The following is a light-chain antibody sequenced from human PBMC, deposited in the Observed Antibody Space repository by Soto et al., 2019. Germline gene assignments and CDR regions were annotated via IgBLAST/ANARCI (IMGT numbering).Light chain of an antibody. CDR3: SSYTSSSTLV. V-gene: IGLV2-14*01. CDR1: SSDVGGYNY. Sequence: QSALTQPASVSGSPGQSIAISCTGTSSDVGGYNYVSWYQQHPGKAPKLMIYEVSSRPSGVSNRFSGPKSGNTASLTISGLQAEDEADYYCSSYTSSSTLVFGGGTKLTVL. CDR2: EVS. J-gene: IGLJ2*01.